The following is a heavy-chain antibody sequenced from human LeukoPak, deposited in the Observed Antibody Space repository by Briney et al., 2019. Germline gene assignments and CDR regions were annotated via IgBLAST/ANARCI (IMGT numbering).Heavy chain of an antibody. V-gene: IGHV4-59*01. CDR1: GGSISSYY. CDR3: ARGRYYYDSSGYLKYFDY. Sequence: SSETLSLTCTVSGGSISSYYWSWIRQPPGKGLEWIGYIYYSGSTNYNPSLKSRVTISVDTSKNQFSLKLSSVTAADTAVYYCARGRYYYDSSGYLKYFDYWGQGTLVTVSS. J-gene: IGHJ4*02. D-gene: IGHD3-22*01. CDR2: IYYSGST.